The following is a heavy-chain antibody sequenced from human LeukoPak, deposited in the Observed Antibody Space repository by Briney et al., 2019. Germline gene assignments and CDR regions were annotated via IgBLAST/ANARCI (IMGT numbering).Heavy chain of an antibody. CDR1: VFIVSSSF. J-gene: IGHJ4*02. V-gene: IGHV3-66*04. Sequence: PGGSLRLSCAASVFIVSSSFMGWVRQAPGKGLEWISVIYGGYRGDKTYYADSVKGRFTISRDNSKNTLYLQMNSLRAEDTAVHYCARQPDDFSGWNNGQDFFDYWGQGTLVTVSS. CDR3: ARQPDDFSGWNNGQDFFDY. CDR2: IYGGYRGDKT. D-gene: IGHD6-19*01.